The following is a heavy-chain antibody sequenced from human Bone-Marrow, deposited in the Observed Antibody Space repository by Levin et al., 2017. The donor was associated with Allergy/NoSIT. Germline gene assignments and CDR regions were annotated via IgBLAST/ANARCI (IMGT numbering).Heavy chain of an antibody. CDR2: IKRKTDGGTT. V-gene: IGHV3-15*01. CDR1: GFTVTDAW. D-gene: IGHD4-23*01. Sequence: GESLKISCAASGFTVTDAWMHWVRQAPGKGLEWVGRIKRKTDGGTTAYAAPVRGIFTISTDDSENTVSLQMGNLKTDDTAVYYCATDDYGGNWGQGTLVTVSS. J-gene: IGHJ4*02. CDR3: ATDDYGGN.